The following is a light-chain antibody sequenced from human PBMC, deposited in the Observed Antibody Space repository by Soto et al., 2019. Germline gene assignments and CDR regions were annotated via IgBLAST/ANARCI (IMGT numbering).Light chain of an antibody. CDR3: QQYNSYPT. CDR2: KAS. Sequence: DIQMTQSPSSLSPSVGDRVTITCRASQSISSWLAWYQQKPGKAPKLLIYKASSLESGVPSRFSGSGSGTEFTLTISSLQPDDFATYYCQQYNSYPTFGQGTRLEIK. J-gene: IGKJ5*01. CDR1: QSISSW. V-gene: IGKV1-5*03.